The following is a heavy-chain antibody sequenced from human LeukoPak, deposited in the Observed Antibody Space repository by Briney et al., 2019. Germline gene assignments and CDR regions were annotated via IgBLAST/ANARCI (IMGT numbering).Heavy chain of an antibody. D-gene: IGHD3-22*01. Sequence: PSETLSLTCTVSDGSISSSSYYWGWIRQPPGKGLEWIGSIYYSGSTYYNPSLKSRVTISVDTSKNQFSLKLSSVTAADTAVYYCAPYYYDSSGYYFGAFDIWGQGTMVTVSS. CDR2: IYYSGST. CDR3: APYYYDSSGYYFGAFDI. J-gene: IGHJ3*02. CDR1: DGSISSSSYY. V-gene: IGHV4-39*01.